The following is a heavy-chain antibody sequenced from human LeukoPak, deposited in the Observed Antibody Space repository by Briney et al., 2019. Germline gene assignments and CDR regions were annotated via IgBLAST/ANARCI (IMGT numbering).Heavy chain of an antibody. CDR2: IIPILGIA. D-gene: IGHD6-13*01. CDR1: GYTFTSYG. Sequence: SVKVSCKASGYTFTSYGIGWVRQAPGQGLEWMGRIIPILGIANYAQKFQGRVTITADKSTSTAYMELSSLRSEDTAVYYCARRSSSSLPADYWGHGTLVTVSS. CDR3: ARRSSSSLPADY. J-gene: IGHJ4*01. V-gene: IGHV1-69*04.